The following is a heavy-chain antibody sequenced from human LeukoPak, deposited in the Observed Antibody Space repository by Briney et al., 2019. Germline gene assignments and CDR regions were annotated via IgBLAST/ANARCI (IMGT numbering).Heavy chain of an antibody. Sequence: GGSLRLSCAASGFTFSSYGMHWVRQAPGKGLEWVAFTRYDGSNKYYADSVKGRFTISRDNSKNTLYLQMNSLRAEDTAVYYCAKDWSGYSLNDAFDIWGQGTMVTVSS. V-gene: IGHV3-30*02. CDR3: AKDWSGYSLNDAFDI. D-gene: IGHD3-3*01. J-gene: IGHJ3*02. CDR2: TRYDGSNK. CDR1: GFTFSSYG.